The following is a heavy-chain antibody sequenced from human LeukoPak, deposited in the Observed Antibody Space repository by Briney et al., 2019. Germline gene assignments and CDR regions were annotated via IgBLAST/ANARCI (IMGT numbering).Heavy chain of an antibody. V-gene: IGHV4-39*07. CDR3: AREREGAPFET. J-gene: IGHJ5*02. CDR2: IYYSGST. Sequence: SETLSLTCTVSGGSISSSSYYWGWIRQPPGKGLEWIGSIYYSGSTYYNPSLKSRVTISVDTSKNQFSLKLSSVTAADTAVYYCAREREGAPFETWGQGTLVTVSS. D-gene: IGHD1-26*01. CDR1: GGSISSSSYY.